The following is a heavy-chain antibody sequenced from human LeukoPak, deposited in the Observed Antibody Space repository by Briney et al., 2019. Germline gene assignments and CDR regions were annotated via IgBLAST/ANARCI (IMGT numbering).Heavy chain of an antibody. CDR3: ARGRKDCSAGNCYSDY. CDR2: IQEAGSEK. V-gene: IGHV3-7*01. J-gene: IGHJ4*02. Sequence: GGSLRLSCAASGFTFGNYWMNWVRQAPGKGLQWVANIQEAGSEKYYVDSVKGRFTISRDNAKNSLYLQMNSLRAEDTAVYYGARGRKDCSAGNCYSDYWGQGTLVTVSS. CDR1: GFTFGNYW. D-gene: IGHD2-15*01.